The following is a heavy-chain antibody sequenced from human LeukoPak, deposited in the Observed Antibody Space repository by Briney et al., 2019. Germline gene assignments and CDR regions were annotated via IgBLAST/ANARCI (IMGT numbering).Heavy chain of an antibody. V-gene: IGHV4-38-2*02. J-gene: IGHJ4*02. CDR3: ARVSFNGRNDY. CDR2: IYHSGST. Sequence: SETLSLTCTVSGYSISTGYYWGWIRQPPGKGLEWIGTIYHSGSTYYNPSLKSRFTISIDTSKNQFSLKLSSVTAADTAVYYCARVSFNGRNDYWGQGTLVTVSS. CDR1: GYSISTGYY.